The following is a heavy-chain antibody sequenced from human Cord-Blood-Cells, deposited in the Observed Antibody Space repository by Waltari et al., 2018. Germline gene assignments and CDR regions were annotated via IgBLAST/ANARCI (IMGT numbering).Heavy chain of an antibody. Sequence: QVQLQQWGAGLLKPSETLSLTCAVYGGSFSGYYWSWIRQPPGKGLEWIGEINHSGSTNYNPSHKSRVTISVDTSKNQFSLKLSSVTAADTAVYYCARDGLRYNYYYYYGMDVWGQGTTVTVSS. CDR3: ARDGLRYNYYYYYGMDV. V-gene: IGHV4-34*01. J-gene: IGHJ6*02. CDR2: INHSGST. D-gene: IGHD3-9*01. CDR1: GGSFSGYY.